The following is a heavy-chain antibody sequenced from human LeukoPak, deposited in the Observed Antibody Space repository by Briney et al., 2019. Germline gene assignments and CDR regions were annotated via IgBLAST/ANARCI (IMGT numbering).Heavy chain of an antibody. J-gene: IGHJ4*02. CDR2: ISWNSGSI. CDR3: AKGYPKGIAVAATFDY. V-gene: IGHV3-9*01. Sequence: PGGSLRLSCAASGFTFDDYAMHWVRQAPGKGLEWVSGISWNSGSIGYADSVKGRFTISRDNAKNSLYLQMNSLRAEDTALYYCAKGYPKGIAVAATFDYWGQGTLVTVSS. CDR1: GFTFDDYA. D-gene: IGHD6-19*01.